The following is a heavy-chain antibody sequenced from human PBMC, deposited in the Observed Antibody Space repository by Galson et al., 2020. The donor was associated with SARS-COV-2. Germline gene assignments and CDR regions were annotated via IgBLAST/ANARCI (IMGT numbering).Heavy chain of an antibody. CDR2: ISYDGSNK. J-gene: IGHJ6*02. CDR3: ARFYSNSGYGMDV. V-gene: IGHV3-30*04. D-gene: IGHD4-4*01. CDR1: GFTFSSYA. Sequence: GGSLRLSCAASGFTFSSYAMHWVRQAPGKGLEWVAVISYDGSNKYYADSVKGRFTISRDNSKNTLYLQMNSLRAEDTAVYYCARFYSNSGYGMDVWGQGTTVTVSS.